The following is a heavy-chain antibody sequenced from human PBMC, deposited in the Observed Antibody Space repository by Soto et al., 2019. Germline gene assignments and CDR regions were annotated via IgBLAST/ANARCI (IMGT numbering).Heavy chain of an antibody. J-gene: IGHJ4*02. CDR1: GFTFSSYG. Sequence: QVQLVESGGGVVQPGRSLRLSCAASGFTFSSYGMHWVRQAPGKGLEWVAVISYDGSNKYYADSVKGRFTISRGNSKNTLYLQMNSLRAEDTAVYYCATQSYSSGCYEYGPFDYWGQGTLVTVSS. V-gene: IGHV3-30*03. CDR3: ATQSYSSGCYEYGPFDY. D-gene: IGHD6-19*01. CDR2: ISYDGSNK.